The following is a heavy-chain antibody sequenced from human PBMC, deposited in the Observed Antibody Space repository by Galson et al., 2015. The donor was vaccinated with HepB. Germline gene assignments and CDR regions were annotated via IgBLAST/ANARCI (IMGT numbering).Heavy chain of an antibody. Sequence: SVKVSCKASGGTFSSYAISWVRQAPGQGLEWMGGIIPIFGTANYAQKFQGRVTITADESTSTAYMELSSLRSEDTAVYYCARDYNGSPSQGYYYGMDVWGQGTTVTVSS. V-gene: IGHV1-69*13. CDR3: ARDYNGSPSQGYYYGMDV. J-gene: IGHJ6*02. CDR1: GGTFSSYA. CDR2: IIPIFGTA. D-gene: IGHD1-1*01.